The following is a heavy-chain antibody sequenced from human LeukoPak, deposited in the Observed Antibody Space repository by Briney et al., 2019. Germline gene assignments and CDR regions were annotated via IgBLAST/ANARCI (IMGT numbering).Heavy chain of an antibody. J-gene: IGHJ6*03. CDR1: GYTFTGYY. CDR3: ARGYCSGGSCLGFYYYYMDV. D-gene: IGHD2-15*01. V-gene: IGHV1-2*02. Sequence: GASVKVSCKASGYTFTGYYMHWVRQAPGQGLEWMGWINPNSGGTNYAQKFQGRVTMTRDTSISTAYMEPSRLKSDDTAVYYCARGYCSGGSCLGFYYYYMDVWGKGTTVTVSS. CDR2: INPNSGGT.